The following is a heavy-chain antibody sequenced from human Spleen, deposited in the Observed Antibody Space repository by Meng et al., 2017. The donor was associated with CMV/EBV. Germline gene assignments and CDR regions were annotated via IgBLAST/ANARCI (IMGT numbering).Heavy chain of an antibody. D-gene: IGHD6-19*01. Sequence: KASGYTFTGYHVHWVRQAPEQGLEWMGWINSNSGGTKYAQKFQGRVTMTRDTSVSTAYMELSRLRSDDTAVYYCARVIAVAGTAPFDHWGQGTLVTVSS. V-gene: IGHV1-2*02. CDR2: INSNSGGT. J-gene: IGHJ4*02. CDR3: ARVIAVAGTAPFDH. CDR1: GYTFTGYH.